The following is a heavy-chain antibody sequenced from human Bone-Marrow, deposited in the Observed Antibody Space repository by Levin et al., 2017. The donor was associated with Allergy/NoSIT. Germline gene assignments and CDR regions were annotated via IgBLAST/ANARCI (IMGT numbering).Heavy chain of an antibody. Sequence: GGSLRLSCAASGFSFSDSGMTWVRQAPGKGLEWVAYISSSGTTIYHADSVKGRFTISRDDAKNSLFLQMNSLRPEDAAIYYCARPYGYYYYYMDVWGMGTTVTVSS. D-gene: IGHD2-21*01. CDR2: ISSSGTTI. CDR3: ARPYGYYYYYMDV. CDR1: GFSFSDSG. J-gene: IGHJ6*03. V-gene: IGHV3-48*03.